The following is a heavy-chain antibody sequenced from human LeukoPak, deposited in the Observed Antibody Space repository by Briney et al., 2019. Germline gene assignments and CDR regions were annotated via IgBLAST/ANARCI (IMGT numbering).Heavy chain of an antibody. Sequence: PSETLSLTCIASGYSISSGYYWGWIRHPPGKGLEWIGNIHHSGSTYYNPSLKSRVTISVDTSKNQLSLKLNSVTAADTAVYYCARVAAGIGFFQHWGQGTLVSVSS. CDR1: GYSISSGYY. CDR2: IHHSGST. D-gene: IGHD6-13*01. CDR3: ARVAAGIGFFQH. V-gene: IGHV4-38-2*02. J-gene: IGHJ1*01.